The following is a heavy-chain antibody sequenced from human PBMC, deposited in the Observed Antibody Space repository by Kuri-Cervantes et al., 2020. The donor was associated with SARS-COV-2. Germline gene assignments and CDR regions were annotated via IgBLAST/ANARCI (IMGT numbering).Heavy chain of an antibody. V-gene: IGHV3-23*01. CDR3: ARGGYCSGGSCYSVYYYYYYGMDV. CDR1: GFTFSSYA. J-gene: IGHJ6*02. CDR2: ISGSGANT. D-gene: IGHD2-15*01. Sequence: GESLKISCAASGFTFSSYAMNWVRQAPGKGLGWVSGISGSGANTYYADSVKGWFTISRDNSKNTLYLQMNSLRAEDTAVYYCARGGYCSGGSCYSVYYYYYYGMDVWGQGTTVTVSS.